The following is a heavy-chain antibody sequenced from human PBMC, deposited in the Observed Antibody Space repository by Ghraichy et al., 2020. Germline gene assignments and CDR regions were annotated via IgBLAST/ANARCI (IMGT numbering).Heavy chain of an antibody. CDR2: ISGSGDSP. Sequence: GESLNISCTASGFTFSTYAMSWVRQAPGKGLEWVSAISGSGDSPSYAGSVKGRFTISRDNSKNTLYLQMNSLRVEDTAAYYCAKDLVATRLYYFDIWGQGNLVTVSS. V-gene: IGHV3-23*01. J-gene: IGHJ4*02. CDR3: AKDLVATRLYYFDI. CDR1: GFTFSTYA. D-gene: IGHD5-12*01.